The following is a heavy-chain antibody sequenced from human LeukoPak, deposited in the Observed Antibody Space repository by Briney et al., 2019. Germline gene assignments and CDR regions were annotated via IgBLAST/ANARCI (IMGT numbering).Heavy chain of an antibody. V-gene: IGHV3-23*01. Sequence: GGSLRLSCAASGFTFSSYAMSWVRQAPGKGLEWVSAISGSGGSTYYADSVKGRFTISGDNSKNTLYLQMNSLRAEDTAVYYCAKGHDFWSGYYSYWGQGTLVTVSS. CDR3: AKGHDFWSGYYSY. CDR2: ISGSGGST. CDR1: GFTFSSYA. J-gene: IGHJ4*02. D-gene: IGHD3-3*01.